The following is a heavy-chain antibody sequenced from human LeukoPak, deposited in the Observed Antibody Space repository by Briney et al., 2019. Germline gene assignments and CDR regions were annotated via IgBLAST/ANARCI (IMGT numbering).Heavy chain of an antibody. CDR1: GGSISSDRHY. CDR3: ARGGDWNDLVC. J-gene: IGHJ4*02. D-gene: IGHD1-1*01. Sequence: PSETLSLTCTVSGGSISSDRHYSGWIRQTPGKGLEWIEYILYSRTTTNYNPSIKSRVTISVDTSKNQFSLKVSSVTAADTAVYYCARGGDWNDLVCWGQGTLVTVS. CDR2: ILYSRTT. V-gene: IGHV4-61*01.